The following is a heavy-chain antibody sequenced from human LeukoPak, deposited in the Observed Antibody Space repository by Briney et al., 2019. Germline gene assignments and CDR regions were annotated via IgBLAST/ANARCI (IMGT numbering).Heavy chain of an antibody. CDR3: AGGLSQYNCNDGH. CDR1: GFTVSINY. V-gene: IGHV3-53*01. Sequence: RGSLRLSCAASGFTVSINYMNWVRQAPGKGLEWVWVIYSGGNTYYADSVKGRFTISRDNSKNTLYLQMNSLRAEDTAVYYCAGGLSQYNCNDGHWGQGTLVTVSS. D-gene: IGHD1-20*01. J-gene: IGHJ4*02. CDR2: IYSGGNT.